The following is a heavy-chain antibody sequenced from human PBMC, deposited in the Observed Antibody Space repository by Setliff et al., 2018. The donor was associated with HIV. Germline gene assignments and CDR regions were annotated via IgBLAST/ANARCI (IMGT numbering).Heavy chain of an antibody. Sequence: SSPTLVNPTQTLTLTCTFSGFSLSTSGAAVGWIRQPPGKALEWLAILYWDDDKRYTPSLNNRLTITKGTSKNQVVLTMTNVDPVDTATYFCARRAGSSWFRFYFDYWGQGALVTVSS. CDR1: GFSLSTSGAA. V-gene: IGHV2-5*02. CDR3: ARRAGSSWFRFYFDY. CDR2: LYWDDDK. J-gene: IGHJ4*02. D-gene: IGHD6-13*01.